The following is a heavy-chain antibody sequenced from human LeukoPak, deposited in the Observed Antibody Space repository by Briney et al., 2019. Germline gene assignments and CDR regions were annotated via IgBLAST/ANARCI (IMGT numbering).Heavy chain of an antibody. CDR2: ISYDGSNK. Sequence: GRSLRLSCAASGFTFSSYAMHWVRQAPGKGLEWVAVISYDGSNKYYADTVKGRFTISRDNSKNMLFLQMHNLTAEDTAVYYCAKDRNYYDSSGYSPLGHWGQGTLVIVSS. CDR3: AKDRNYYDSSGYSPLGH. CDR1: GFTFSSYA. J-gene: IGHJ4*02. V-gene: IGHV3-30-3*01. D-gene: IGHD3-22*01.